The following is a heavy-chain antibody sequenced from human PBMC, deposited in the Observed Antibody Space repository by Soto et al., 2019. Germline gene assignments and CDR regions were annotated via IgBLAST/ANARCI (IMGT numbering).Heavy chain of an antibody. Sequence: GGSLRLSCAASGFTFSSYAMSWVRQAPGKGLEWVSAISGSGGSTYYADSVKGRFTISRDNSKNTLYLQMNSLRAEDTAVYYCAKDQYYYGSGSYYNPVYYFDYWGQGTLVTVSS. CDR2: ISGSGGST. D-gene: IGHD3-10*01. V-gene: IGHV3-23*01. CDR3: AKDQYYYGSGSYYNPVYYFDY. CDR1: GFTFSSYA. J-gene: IGHJ4*02.